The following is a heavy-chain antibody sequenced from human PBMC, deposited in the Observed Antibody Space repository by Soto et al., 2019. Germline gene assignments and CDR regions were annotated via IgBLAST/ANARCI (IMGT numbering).Heavy chain of an antibody. J-gene: IGHJ4*02. D-gene: IGHD3-9*01. CDR2: SSPRGDTI. V-gene: IGHV3-48*02. Sequence: SGGSLRLSCVASGFSLANYPMNWVRQTPGKGLEWISYSSPRGDTIYYADSVEGQFTISRDNARNSLSLHMSSLRDEDSALYYCAKGPHTNVGWPYYFESRGQGVPVTVS. CDR3: AKGPHTNVGWPYYFES. CDR1: GFSLANYP.